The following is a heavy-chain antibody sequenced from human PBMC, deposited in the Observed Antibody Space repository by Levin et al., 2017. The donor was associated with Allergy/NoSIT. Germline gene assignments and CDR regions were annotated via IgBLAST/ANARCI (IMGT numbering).Heavy chain of an antibody. V-gene: IGHV5-51*01. J-gene: IGHJ4*02. CDR1: GYSFTSYW. Sequence: GESLKISCKGSGYSFTSYWIGWVRQMPGKGLEWMGIIYPGDSDTRYSPSFQGQVTISADKSISTAYLQWSSLKASDTAMYYCARLYYYDSSGYYNFDYWGQGTLVTVSS. CDR2: IYPGDSDT. D-gene: IGHD3-22*01. CDR3: ARLYYYDSSGYYNFDY.